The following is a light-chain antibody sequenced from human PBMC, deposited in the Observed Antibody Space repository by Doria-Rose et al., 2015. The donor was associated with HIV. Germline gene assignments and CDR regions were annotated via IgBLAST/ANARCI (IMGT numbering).Light chain of an antibody. V-gene: IGKV3-20*01. CDR2: DAS. CDR1: QRVKSSY. CDR3: QQYGTSRGT. J-gene: IGKJ5*01. Sequence: EIVMTQSPGTLSLSPGERATLSCRASQRVKSSYLAWYQQKPGQAPSLLIYDASTRATGIADRFSGSGSGTDFTLTSSRLEPEDVAVYYCQQYGTSRGTFGQGTRLEIK.